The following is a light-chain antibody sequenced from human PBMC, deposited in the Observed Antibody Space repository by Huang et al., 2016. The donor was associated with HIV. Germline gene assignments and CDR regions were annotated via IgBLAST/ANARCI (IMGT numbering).Light chain of an antibody. CDR2: DAS. CDR1: QSVKTF. CDR3: QQRDNWLT. V-gene: IGKV3-11*01. J-gene: IGKJ4*01. Sequence: IVLTQSPVTLSLAPGQRATLSCRASQSVKTFLAWYQQKPGQAPRLRIHDASKRATGVPSRFSGSGSGTAFTLTINSLEPEDFAIYYCQQRDNWLTFGGGTTVEI.